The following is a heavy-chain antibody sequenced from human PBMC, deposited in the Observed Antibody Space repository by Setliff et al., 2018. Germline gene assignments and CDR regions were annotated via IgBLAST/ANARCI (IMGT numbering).Heavy chain of an antibody. CDR1: GVSITTFY. D-gene: IGHD3-22*01. J-gene: IGHJ5*02. Sequence: SETLSLTCNVSGVSITTFYWTWFRQPPGKGLEWIGFITYSGSANYHPSLKSRVTISLDTSKNQFSLKLSSVTAADTAVYYCARVDDVGSGYENWIDPWGRGTLVTVSS. CDR3: ARVDDVGSGYENWIDP. CDR2: ITYSGSA. V-gene: IGHV4-59*12.